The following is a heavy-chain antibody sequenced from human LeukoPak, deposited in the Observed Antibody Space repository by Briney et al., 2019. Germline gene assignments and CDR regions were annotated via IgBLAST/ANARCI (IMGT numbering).Heavy chain of an antibody. Sequence: PGGSLRLSCAASGFTFSWYWMHWVRQAPGKGLEWVSAISGSGGSTYYADSVKGRFTISRDNSKNTLYLQMNSLRAEDTAVYYCAKAEGNSWLDYFDYWGQGTLVTVSS. CDR1: GFTFSWYW. J-gene: IGHJ4*02. CDR2: ISGSGGST. V-gene: IGHV3-23*01. D-gene: IGHD4-23*01. CDR3: AKAEGNSWLDYFDY.